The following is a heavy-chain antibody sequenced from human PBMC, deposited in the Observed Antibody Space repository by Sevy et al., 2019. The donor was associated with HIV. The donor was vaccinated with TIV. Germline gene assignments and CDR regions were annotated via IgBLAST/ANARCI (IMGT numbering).Heavy chain of an antibody. J-gene: IGHJ6*02. Sequence: ASVKVSCKASGYTFTGYYLHWVRQAPGQGLEWMGWINPNNGGTKYAQKFQGRVTMTRDTSINTAYMELSRLRSDDTAVYYCARDDFGNYYYYYRLDVWGQGTTVTVSS. V-gene: IGHV1-2*02. CDR3: ARDDFGNYYYYYRLDV. D-gene: IGHD4-17*01. CDR2: INPNNGGT. CDR1: GYTFTGYY.